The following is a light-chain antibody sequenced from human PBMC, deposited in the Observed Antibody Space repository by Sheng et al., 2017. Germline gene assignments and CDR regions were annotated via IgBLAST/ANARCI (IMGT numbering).Light chain of an antibody. Sequence: EIVLTQSPDTLSLSPGERATLSCRASQPITDNYLAWYQQKPGQAPSLLIYDGFTRATGIPDRFSGSGSGTDFTLTISRLQTEDFAVYFCHQYDISPPTTFGGGTKVEIK. CDR2: DGF. J-gene: IGKJ4*01. CDR1: QPITDNY. CDR3: HQYDISPPTT. V-gene: IGKV3-20*01.